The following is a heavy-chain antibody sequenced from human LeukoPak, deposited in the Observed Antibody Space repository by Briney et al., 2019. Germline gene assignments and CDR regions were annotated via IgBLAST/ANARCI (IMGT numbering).Heavy chain of an antibody. Sequence: PSETLSLTCTVSGGSISSGDYAWSWIRQHPGKGLEWIGYIYYSGSTNYNPSLKSRVTISVDTSKNQFSLELTSVTAADTAIYYCARGWPSFDYWGQGTLVTVSS. J-gene: IGHJ4*02. V-gene: IGHV4-61*08. CDR2: IYYSGST. CDR3: ARGWPSFDY. D-gene: IGHD6-13*01. CDR1: GGSISSGDYA.